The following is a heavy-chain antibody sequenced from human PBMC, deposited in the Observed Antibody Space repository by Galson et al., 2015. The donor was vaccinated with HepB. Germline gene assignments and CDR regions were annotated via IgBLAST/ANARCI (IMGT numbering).Heavy chain of an antibody. CDR2: INPHTGDT. Sequence: SVKVSCKASGYTFTDYYIHWVRQAPGQGLDWMGWINPHTGDTDYQPRFQGRVSMTRDTSITTVHMELTRLTSDDTAMYYCARDYCGGGCPGLWYFDYWGQGTLVTVSS. CDR3: ARDYCGGGCPGLWYFDY. J-gene: IGHJ4*02. D-gene: IGHD2-21*01. V-gene: IGHV1-2*02. CDR1: GYTFTDYY.